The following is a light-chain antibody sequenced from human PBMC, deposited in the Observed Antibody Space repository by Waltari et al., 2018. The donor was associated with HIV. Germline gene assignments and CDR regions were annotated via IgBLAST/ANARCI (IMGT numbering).Light chain of an antibody. Sequence: DIQMTQSPSSLSASVGDRVTITCQASHDTSFSLNWYQQQPGKAPKLLIYDASKLERGVPSRFRGSGSGTDFTLTISGLQPEDFANYYCQQSYSGPLTFGGGTKVDIK. CDR3: QQSYSGPLT. V-gene: IGKV1-39*01. J-gene: IGKJ4*01. CDR1: HDTSFS. CDR2: DAS.